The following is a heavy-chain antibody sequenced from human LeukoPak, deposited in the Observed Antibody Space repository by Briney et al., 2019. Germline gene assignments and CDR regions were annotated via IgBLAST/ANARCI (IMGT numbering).Heavy chain of an antibody. D-gene: IGHD1-26*01. V-gene: IGHV4-38-2*02. J-gene: IGHJ3*02. Sequence: PSETLSLTCTVSGYSISSGYYWGWIRQPPGKGLEWIGSIYHSGSTYYNPSLKSRVTISVDTSKNQFSLKLSSVTAADTAVYYCARVGAAHDAFDIWGQGTMVTVSS. CDR1: GYSISSGYY. CDR3: ARVGAAHDAFDI. CDR2: IYHSGST.